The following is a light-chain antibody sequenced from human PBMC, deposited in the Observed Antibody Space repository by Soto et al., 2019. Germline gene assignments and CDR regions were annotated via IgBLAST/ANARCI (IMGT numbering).Light chain of an antibody. CDR3: QSYDSSLSGFYV. Sequence: QSVMTQPPSVSGAPGQRVTISCTGSSSNIGAGYDVHWYQQLPGTAPKLLIYGNSNRPSGVPDRSSGSKSGTSASLAITGLQAEDEAEYYCQSYDSSLSGFYVFGTGTKVTV. CDR1: SSNIGAGYD. V-gene: IGLV1-40*01. CDR2: GNS. J-gene: IGLJ1*01.